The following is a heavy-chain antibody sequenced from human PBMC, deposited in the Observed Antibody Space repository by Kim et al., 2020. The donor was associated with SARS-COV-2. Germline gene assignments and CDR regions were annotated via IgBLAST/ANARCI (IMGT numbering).Heavy chain of an antibody. D-gene: IGHD4-17*01. V-gene: IGHV4-39*07. Sequence: SETLSLTCTVSGGSISSSSYYWGWIRQPPGKGLEWIGSIYYSGSTYYNPSLKSRVTISVDTSKNQFSLKLSSVTAADTAVYYCARGTTVTLTIDYWGQGTLVTVSS. J-gene: IGHJ4*02. CDR2: IYYSGST. CDR3: ARGTTVTLTIDY. CDR1: GGSISSSSYY.